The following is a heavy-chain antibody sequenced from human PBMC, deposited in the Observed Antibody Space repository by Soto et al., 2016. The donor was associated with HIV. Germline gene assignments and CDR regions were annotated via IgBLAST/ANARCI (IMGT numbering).Heavy chain of an antibody. CDR1: GFAFSIYS. CDR3: ARDGYSGSFSSGILFDY. Sequence: EVQLVESGEAWSSLGSLRLSCAASGFAFSIYSMIWVRQTPGKGLEWVACISSSSEYIYYADSVKGRFTISRDDARNSLELQMNSLRAEDTAVYYCARDGYSGSFSSGILFDYWARDPGHCLL. V-gene: IGHV3-21*01. CDR2: ISSSSEYI. J-gene: IGHJ4*03. D-gene: IGHD5-12*01.